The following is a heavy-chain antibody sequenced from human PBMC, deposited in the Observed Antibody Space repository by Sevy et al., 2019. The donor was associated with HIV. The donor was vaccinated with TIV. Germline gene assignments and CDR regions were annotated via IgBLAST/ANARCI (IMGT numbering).Heavy chain of an antibody. CDR2: ISSSSSTI. D-gene: IGHD6-19*01. CDR1: GFTFSSYS. V-gene: IGHV3-48*02. CDR3: ARDMEGDSSGWYGGGNFDY. Sequence: GGSLRLSCAASGFTFSSYSMNWVRQAPGKGLEWVSYISSSSSTIYYADSVKGRFTISGDNAKNVLYLQMNSLRDEDTAVYYCARDMEGDSSGWYGGGNFDYWGQGTLVTVSS. J-gene: IGHJ4*02.